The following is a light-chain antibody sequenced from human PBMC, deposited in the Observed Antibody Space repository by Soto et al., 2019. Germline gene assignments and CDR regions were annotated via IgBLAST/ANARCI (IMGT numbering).Light chain of an antibody. CDR1: QSVSSSY. Sequence: SPGTLSSSPGERATLSCRASQSVSSSYLAWYQQKPGQAPRLLIYGASSRATGIPDRFSGSGSGTDFTLTISRLEPEDFAVYYCQQYGSSPGYTFGQGTRLEIK. J-gene: IGKJ5*01. CDR3: QQYGSSPGYT. V-gene: IGKV3-20*01. CDR2: GAS.